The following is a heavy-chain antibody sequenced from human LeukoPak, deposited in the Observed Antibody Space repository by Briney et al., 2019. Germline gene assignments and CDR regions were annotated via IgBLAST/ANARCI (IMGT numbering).Heavy chain of an antibody. CDR2: IIPIFGTA. Sequence: VKVSCKASGGTFSSYAISWVRQAPGQGLEWMGGIIPIFGTANYAQKFQGRVTITTDESTSTAYMELSSLRSEDTAVYYCAGVGRGYGGYVRRNAFDIWGKGTMVPVSS. J-gene: IGHJ3*02. D-gene: IGHD5-12*01. V-gene: IGHV1-69*13. CDR1: GGTFSSYA. CDR3: AGVGRGYGGYVRRNAFDI.